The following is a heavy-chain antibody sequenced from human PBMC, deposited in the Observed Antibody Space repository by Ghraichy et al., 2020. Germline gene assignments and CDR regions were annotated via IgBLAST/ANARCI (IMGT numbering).Heavy chain of an antibody. CDR2: THYNANT. Sequence: SETLSLTCTVSGDSFSRSNYSWGWIRQPPGKGLEWIANTHYNANTYYNPSLRSRVTISVDTSKNQFSLKLTSVTAADTAVYYCARLTRAIQFSDYLIKGTFDIWGQGTLVTVSS. CDR3: ARLTRAIQFSDYLIKGTFDI. CDR1: GDSFSRSNYS. V-gene: IGHV4-39*07. J-gene: IGHJ4*02. D-gene: IGHD2/OR15-2a*01.